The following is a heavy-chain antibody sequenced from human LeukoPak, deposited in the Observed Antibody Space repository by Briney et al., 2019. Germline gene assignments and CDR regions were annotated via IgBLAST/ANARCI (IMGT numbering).Heavy chain of an antibody. CDR1: GGSTSSGGYY. CDR3: ARRVAVAGFFDY. D-gene: IGHD6-19*01. CDR2: IYYSGST. V-gene: IGHV4-31*03. Sequence: PSETLPLTCTVSGGSTSSGGYYWTWIRQHPGEGLEWIGYIYYSGSTYYNSSLKSRVIISLDTSKNQFSLKLSSVTAADTAVYYCARRVAVAGFFDYWGQGTLVTVSS. J-gene: IGHJ4*02.